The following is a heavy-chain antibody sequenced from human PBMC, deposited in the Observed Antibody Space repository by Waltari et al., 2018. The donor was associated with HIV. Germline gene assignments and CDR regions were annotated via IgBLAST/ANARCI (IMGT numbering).Heavy chain of an antibody. D-gene: IGHD3-22*01. CDR3: ARSRSYYYDSSGYLGY. J-gene: IGHJ4*02. CDR1: GYSFTSSW. CDR2: SDPADSYT. V-gene: IGHV5-51*03. Sequence: EVQLVQSGAEVKKPGESLKIPCKGSGYSFTSSWIGGLRQMPGKGLEWMGISDPADSYTSYRPSFHGPVTISADKSISTAYLQWSSLKASDTAMYYCARSRSYYYDSSGYLGYWGQGTLVTVSS.